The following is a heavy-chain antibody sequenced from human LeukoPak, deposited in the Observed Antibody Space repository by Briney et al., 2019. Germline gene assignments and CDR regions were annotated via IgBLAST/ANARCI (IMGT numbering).Heavy chain of an antibody. V-gene: IGHV3-21*01. D-gene: IGHD7-27*01. CDR1: GFTFSSYS. CDR3: ARLNWDNWFDP. J-gene: IGHJ5*02. Sequence: GGSLRLSRAASGFTFSSYSMNWVRQAPGKGLEWVSSISSSSSYIYYADSVKGRFTISRDNAKNSLYLQMNSLRAEDTAVYYCARLNWDNWFDPWGQGTLVTVSS. CDR2: ISSSSSYI.